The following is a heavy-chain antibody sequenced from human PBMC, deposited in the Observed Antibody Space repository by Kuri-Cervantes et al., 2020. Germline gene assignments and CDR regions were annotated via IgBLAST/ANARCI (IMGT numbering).Heavy chain of an antibody. CDR2: IYYSGST. Sequence: SQTLSFTCAVYGGSFSGYYWSWIRQPPGKGLEWIGYIYYSGSTNYNPSLKSRVTISVDTSKNQFSLKLSSVTAADTAFYYCARAQEGRPFDYWGQGTLVTVSS. CDR1: GGSFSGYY. D-gene: IGHD1-26*01. CDR3: ARAQEGRPFDY. V-gene: IGHV4-59*12. J-gene: IGHJ4*02.